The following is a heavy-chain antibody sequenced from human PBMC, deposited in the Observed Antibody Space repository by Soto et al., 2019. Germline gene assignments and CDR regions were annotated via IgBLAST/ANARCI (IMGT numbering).Heavy chain of an antibody. V-gene: IGHV1-3*01. Sequence: QVQLVQSGAEVKNPGASVKVSCKASGYSFNGYAIHWVRQAPGQRLEWMGWIKGGNGYTRYSQKFQDRVTLTRDTSATTAYMEVSGLRFEDTAVYYCAKDLDGAGRTGEYWGQGTPVTVSS. CDR2: IKGGNGYT. J-gene: IGHJ4*02. D-gene: IGHD3-10*01. CDR1: GYSFNGYA. CDR3: AKDLDGAGRTGEY.